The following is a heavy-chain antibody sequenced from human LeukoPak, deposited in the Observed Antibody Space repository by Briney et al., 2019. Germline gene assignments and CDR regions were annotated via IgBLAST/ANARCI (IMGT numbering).Heavy chain of an antibody. CDR2: INAGNGNT. J-gene: IGHJ6*02. CDR1: GYTFTSHA. V-gene: IGHV1-3*01. Sequence: ASVKVSCKASGYTFTSHAMHWVRQAPGQRLEWMGWINAGNGNTKYSQKFQGRVTITRDTSASTAYMELSSLRSEDTAVYYCARAQYYDFWSGYGVYGMDVWGQGTTVTVSS. D-gene: IGHD3-3*01. CDR3: ARAQYYDFWSGYGVYGMDV.